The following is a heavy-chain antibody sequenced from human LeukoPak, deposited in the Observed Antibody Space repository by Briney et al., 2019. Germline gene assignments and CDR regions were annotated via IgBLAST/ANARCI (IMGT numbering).Heavy chain of an antibody. CDR3: ASESLTGYYTPY. Sequence: GGSLRLSCAASGFTVSSNYMSWVRQAPGKGLEWVSILYSGGSTYYADSVKGRFTISRDNSKNTLCLQMNSLRAEDTAVYYCASESLTGYYTPYWGQGTLVTVSS. CDR1: GFTVSSNY. J-gene: IGHJ4*02. D-gene: IGHD3-9*01. CDR2: LYSGGST. V-gene: IGHV3-53*01.